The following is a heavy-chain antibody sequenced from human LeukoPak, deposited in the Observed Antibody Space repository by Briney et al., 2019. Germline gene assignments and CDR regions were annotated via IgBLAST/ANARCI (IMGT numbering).Heavy chain of an antibody. CDR1: GFTFSSYA. J-gene: IGHJ5*02. D-gene: IGHD5-12*01. CDR3: AKGDYDYVPYSWFDP. Sequence: PGGSLRLSCAASGFTFSSYAMSWVRQAPGKGLEWVSAISGSGGSTYYADSVKGRFTISRDNSKNTLYLQMSSLRAEDTAVYYCAKGDYDYVPYSWFDPWGQGTLVTVSS. CDR2: ISGSGGST. V-gene: IGHV3-23*01.